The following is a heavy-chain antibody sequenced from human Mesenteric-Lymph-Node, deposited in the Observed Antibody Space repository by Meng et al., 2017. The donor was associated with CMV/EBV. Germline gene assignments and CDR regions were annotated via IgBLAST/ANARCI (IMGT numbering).Heavy chain of an antibody. CDR2: IYHSGST. CDR1: GYSISSDYY. Sequence: SETLSLTCTVSGYSISSDYYWGWIRQPPGKGLEWIGSIYHSGSTYYNPSLKSRVTISVDTSKNQFSLRLSSVTAADTAVYYCARVPGATFYPSYYFDSWGQGTLVTVSS. V-gene: IGHV4-38-2*02. J-gene: IGHJ4*02. CDR3: ARVPGATFYPSYYFDS. D-gene: IGHD2-2*01.